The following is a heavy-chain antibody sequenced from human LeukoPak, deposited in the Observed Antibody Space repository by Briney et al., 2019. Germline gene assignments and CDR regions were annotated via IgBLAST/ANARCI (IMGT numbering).Heavy chain of an antibody. Sequence: GASVKVSCKASGHTFTSYAINWVRQATGQGLEWMGWMTPHSGNSGYAQKFQGRVTITRNTSISTAYMELSNLRSEDTAVYYCAIWSGYYPVDAFDIWGQGTMVTVSS. V-gene: IGHV1-8*03. CDR3: AIWSGYYPVDAFDI. CDR1: GHTFTSYA. CDR2: MTPHSGNS. D-gene: IGHD3-3*01. J-gene: IGHJ3*02.